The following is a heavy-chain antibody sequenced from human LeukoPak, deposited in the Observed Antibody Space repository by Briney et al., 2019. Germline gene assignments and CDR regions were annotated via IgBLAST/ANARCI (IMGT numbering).Heavy chain of an antibody. CDR3: ARHALGGSGWYYFDY. CDR2: IDGTDSNA. J-gene: IGHJ4*02. D-gene: IGHD6-19*01. Sequence: GESLKISCKGSGYIFTNYWISWVRQMPGKGLEWMGRIDGTDSNAVYSPSFEGHVTISADKSINTAYLQWSSLKASDTAIYYCARHALGGSGWYYFDYWGQGTLVTVSS. CDR1: GYIFTNYW. V-gene: IGHV5-10-1*01.